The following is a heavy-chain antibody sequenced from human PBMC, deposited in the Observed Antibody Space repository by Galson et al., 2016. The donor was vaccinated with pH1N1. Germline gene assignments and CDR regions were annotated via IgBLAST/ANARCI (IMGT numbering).Heavy chain of an antibody. Sequence: TLSLTCTVSGGSISSSIYYWNWIRQPAGKGLEWIGRMYTSGTTTYNPSLESRVSISVDTSKNQFSLRLSSGTAAARAVYFCARVRVALRGLFDDWGQGALVTVSS. CDR3: ARVRVALRGLFDD. V-gene: IGHV4-61*02. CDR2: MYTSGTT. CDR1: GGSISSSIYY. D-gene: IGHD2-15*01. J-gene: IGHJ4*02.